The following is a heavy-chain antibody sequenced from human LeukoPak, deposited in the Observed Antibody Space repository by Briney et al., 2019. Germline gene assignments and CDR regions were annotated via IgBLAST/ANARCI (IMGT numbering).Heavy chain of an antibody. V-gene: IGHV3-30*18. Sequence: GGSLRLSCAASGFTFSSYGMHWVRQAPGKGLEWVAVISYDGSNKYYAGSVKGRFTISRDNSKNTLYLQMNSLRAEDTAVYYCAKVSCSSTSCYISYYYYGMDVWGQGTTVTVSS. CDR1: GFTFSSYG. J-gene: IGHJ6*02. CDR3: AKVSCSSTSCYISYYYYGMDV. D-gene: IGHD2-2*02. CDR2: ISYDGSNK.